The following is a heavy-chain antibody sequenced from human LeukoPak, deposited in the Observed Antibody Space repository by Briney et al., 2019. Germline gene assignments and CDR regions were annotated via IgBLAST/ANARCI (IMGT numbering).Heavy chain of an antibody. CDR2: IYPGDSDT. V-gene: IGHV5-51*01. CDR1: GYSFTSYW. CDR3: ASAFDIGGYSSSWYAY. J-gene: IGHJ4*02. Sequence: GESLKISCRGSGYSFTSYWIGWVRQMPGKGLEWMGIIYPGDSDTRYSPSFQGHVTISADKSISTAYLQWSSLKASDTAMYYCASAFDIGGYSSSWYAYWGQGTLVTVSS. D-gene: IGHD6-13*01.